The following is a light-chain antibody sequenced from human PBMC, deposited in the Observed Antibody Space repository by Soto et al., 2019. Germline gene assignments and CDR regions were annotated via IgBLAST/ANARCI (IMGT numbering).Light chain of an antibody. Sequence: EIVLTQSPATLSLSPGEGATLSCRASQSVGSYLAWYQQKLGQAPRLLIYDASKRATCIPARFSGSGSGTDFTLTINSLEPEDFAVYYCQQRNYWPITFGQGTRLEIK. V-gene: IGKV3-11*01. CDR1: QSVGSY. CDR2: DAS. CDR3: QQRNYWPIT. J-gene: IGKJ5*01.